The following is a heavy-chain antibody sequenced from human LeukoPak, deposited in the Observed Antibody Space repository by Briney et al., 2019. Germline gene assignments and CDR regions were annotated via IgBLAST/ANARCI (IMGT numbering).Heavy chain of an antibody. J-gene: IGHJ4*02. CDR1: GFTFSSYG. V-gene: IGHV3-30*03. Sequence: GSLRLSCAASGFTFSSYGMHWVRQAPGKGLEWVAVISYDGSNKYYADSVKGRFTISRDNAKNSLYLQMNSLRAEDSAVYYCVRKSVEASYFDSWGQGTLVTVSS. D-gene: IGHD1-26*01. CDR2: ISYDGSNK. CDR3: VRKSVEASYFDS.